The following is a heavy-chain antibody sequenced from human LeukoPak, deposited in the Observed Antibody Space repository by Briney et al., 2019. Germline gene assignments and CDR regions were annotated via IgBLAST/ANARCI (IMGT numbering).Heavy chain of an antibody. J-gene: IGHJ6*03. D-gene: IGHD2-21*01. V-gene: IGHV3-23*01. CDR3: ARDLWHIARYGHYMDV. CDR1: GLTFSSYG. CDR2: ISTTGGTT. Sequence: GGSLRLSCAASGLTFSSYGMSWVRPAPGRGLGWVSAISTTGGTTYYADSGRGRFTISRDNAKNSLYLQMNSLRAEDTAVYYCARDLWHIARYGHYMDVWGKGTTVTISS.